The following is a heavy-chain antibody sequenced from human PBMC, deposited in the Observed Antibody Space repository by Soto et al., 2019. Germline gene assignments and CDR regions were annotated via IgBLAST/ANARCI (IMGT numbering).Heavy chain of an antibody. J-gene: IGHJ4*02. CDR2: INHSGST. D-gene: IGHD3-22*01. CDR3: ARRGGDSSGYYSDY. V-gene: IGHV4-34*01. CDR1: GGSFSGYY. Sequence: SETLSLTCAVYGGSFSGYYWSWIRQPPGKGLEWIGEINHSGSTNYNPSLKSRVTISVDTSKNQFSLKLSSVTAADTAVYYCARRGGDSSGYYSDYWGQGTLVTVSS.